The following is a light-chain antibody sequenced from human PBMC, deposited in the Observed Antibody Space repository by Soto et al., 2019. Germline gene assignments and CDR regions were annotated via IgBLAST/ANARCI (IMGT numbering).Light chain of an antibody. V-gene: IGLV2-14*03. Sequence: QSALTQPASVSGSPGHSITISCTGTSSDVGGYNFVSWYQQHPGKAPRLMIFDVNNRPSGVSTRFSGSKSGNTASLTISGLQAEDEADYYCCSYSGSNTIVVFGGGTKLTVL. J-gene: IGLJ2*01. CDR2: DVN. CDR3: CSYSGSNTIVV. CDR1: SSDVGGYNF.